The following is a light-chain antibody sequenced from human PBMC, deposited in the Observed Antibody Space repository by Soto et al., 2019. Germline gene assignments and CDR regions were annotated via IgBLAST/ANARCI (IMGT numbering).Light chain of an antibody. CDR2: ETS. Sequence: ELVMTQSPATLSVSPGERATLSCRASQSVDTNLAWYQQKPCQAPRLLIFETSTRATGIPARFSGSGSGTEFTLTISSLQSEDFAVYYCQQYKNWPTITFGQGTRLEIK. CDR3: QQYKNWPTIT. V-gene: IGKV3-15*01. CDR1: QSVDTN. J-gene: IGKJ5*01.